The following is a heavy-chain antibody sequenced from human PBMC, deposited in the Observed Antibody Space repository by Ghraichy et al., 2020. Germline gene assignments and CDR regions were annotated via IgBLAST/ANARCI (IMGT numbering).Heavy chain of an antibody. CDR2: ISSSSSTI. D-gene: IGHD1-14*01. J-gene: IGHJ6*02. CDR1: GFTFSSYS. V-gene: IGHV3-48*02. Sequence: GGSLRLSCAASGFTFSSYSMNWVRQAPGKGLEWVSYISSSSSTIYYADSVKGRFTISRDNAKNSLYLQMNSLRDEDTAVYYCARDKKGTGKYYYYGMDVWGQGTTVTVSS. CDR3: ARDKKGTGKYYYYGMDV.